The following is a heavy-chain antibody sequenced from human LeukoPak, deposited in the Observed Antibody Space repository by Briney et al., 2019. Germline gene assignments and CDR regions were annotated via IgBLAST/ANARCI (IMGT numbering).Heavy chain of an antibody. V-gene: IGHV3-30*04. CDR3: AKDKTTSWTVDY. J-gene: IGHJ4*02. CDR1: GFTFSSYA. Sequence: GGFLRLSCAASGFTFSSYAMHWVRQAPGKGLEWVTVISYDGSNKYYTDSVRGRFTISRDKSKNTLYLQMNSLRAEDTAVYYCAKDKTTSWTVDYWGQGTLVTVSS. CDR2: ISYDGSNK. D-gene: IGHD3/OR15-3a*01.